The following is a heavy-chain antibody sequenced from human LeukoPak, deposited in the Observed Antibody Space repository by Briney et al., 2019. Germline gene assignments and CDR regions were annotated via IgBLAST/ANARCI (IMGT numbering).Heavy chain of an antibody. Sequence: GGSLRLSCAASGFTFSSYGMHWVRQAPGKGLEWVAVISYDGSNKYYADSVKGRFTISRDNSKNTLYLQMDSLRAEDTAVYYRAKDQDSSSWYGMDVWGKGTTVTVSS. CDR2: ISYDGSNK. D-gene: IGHD6-13*01. V-gene: IGHV3-30*18. J-gene: IGHJ6*04. CDR3: AKDQDSSSWYGMDV. CDR1: GFTFSSYG.